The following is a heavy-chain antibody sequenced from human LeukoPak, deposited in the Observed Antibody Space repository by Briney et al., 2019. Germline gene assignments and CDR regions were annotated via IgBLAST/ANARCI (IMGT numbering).Heavy chain of an antibody. J-gene: IGHJ5*02. D-gene: IGHD1-7*01. CDR3: ARGEGTYDHNWFDP. V-gene: IGHV4-61*02. CDR2: IYTSGST. Sequence: SETLSLTCTVSGGSISSGSYYWSWIRQPAGKGLEWIGRIYTSGSTNYNPSLKSRVTISVDTSKNQFSLKLSSVTAADTAVYYCARGEGTYDHNWFDPWGQGTLVTVSS. CDR1: GGSISSGSYY.